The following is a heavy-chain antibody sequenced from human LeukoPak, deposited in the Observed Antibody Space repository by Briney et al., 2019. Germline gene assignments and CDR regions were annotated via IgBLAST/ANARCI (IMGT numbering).Heavy chain of an antibody. CDR1: GFPFSGSA. CDR2: IRSKANSYAT. CDR3: TRQGFVQAFYCGGDCYNNWYFDL. Sequence: GSLRLSCAASGFPFSGSAMHWVRQASGKGLEWVGRIRSKANSYATAYAASVKGRFTISRDDSKNTAYLQMNSLKTEDTAVYYCTRQGFVQAFYCGGDCYNNWYFDLWGRGTLVTVSS. V-gene: IGHV3-73*01. J-gene: IGHJ2*01. D-gene: IGHD2-21*02.